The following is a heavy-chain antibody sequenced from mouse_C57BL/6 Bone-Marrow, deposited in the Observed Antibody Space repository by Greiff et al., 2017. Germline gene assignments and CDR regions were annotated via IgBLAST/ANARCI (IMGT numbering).Heavy chain of an antibody. D-gene: IGHD4-1*01. V-gene: IGHV14-4*01. CDR1: GFNIKDDY. CDR2: IDPENGDT. J-gene: IGHJ2*01. CDR3: TTGVWDG. Sequence: EVKLVESGAELVRPGASVKLSCTASGFNIKDDYMHWVKQRPEQGLEWIGWIDPENGDTEYASKFQGKATITADTSSNTAYLQLSSLTSEDTAVYYCTTGVWDGGGEGPTLTVSS.